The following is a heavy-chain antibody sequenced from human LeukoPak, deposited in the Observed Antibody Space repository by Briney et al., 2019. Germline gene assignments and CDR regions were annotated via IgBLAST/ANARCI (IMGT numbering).Heavy chain of an antibody. CDR1: GFTFIIYA. V-gene: IGHV3-23*01. CDR2: ISGSAYST. Sequence: GGSLRLSCAPSGFTFIIYAMSGVRQAPGKGVEWVSAISGSAYSTYYADSVKGRFTISRDNSKNTLYLQMNSLRPEDAAVYYCAKDSGGNRIVWFDSWGQGTLVTVSS. CDR3: AKDSGGNRIVWFDS. J-gene: IGHJ5*01. D-gene: IGHD4-23*01.